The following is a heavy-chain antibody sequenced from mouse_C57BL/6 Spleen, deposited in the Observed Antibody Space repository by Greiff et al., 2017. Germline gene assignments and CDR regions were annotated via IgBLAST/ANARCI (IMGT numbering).Heavy chain of an antibody. Sequence: EVKVVESGGGLVKPGGSLKLSCAASGFTFSSYAMSWVRQTPEKRLEWVATISDGGSYTYYPDNVKGRFTISRDNAKNNLYLQMSHLKSEDTAMYYCARDLTVVASFAYWGQGTLVTVSA. J-gene: IGHJ3*01. CDR1: GFTFSSYA. D-gene: IGHD1-1*01. CDR2: ISDGGSYT. CDR3: ARDLTVVASFAY. V-gene: IGHV5-4*03.